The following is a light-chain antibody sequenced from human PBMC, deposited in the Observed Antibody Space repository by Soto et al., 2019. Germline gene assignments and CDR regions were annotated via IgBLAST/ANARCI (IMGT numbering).Light chain of an antibody. J-gene: IGLJ1*01. CDR3: SSYAGSNNFV. CDR2: EVS. Sequence: QSVLTQPPSASGSPGQSVTISCTGTGSDVGGYNYVSWYQQHPGKAPKLMIYEVSERPSGVPDRFSGSKSCNTASLTVSGLQAEDEADYYCSSYAGSNNFVFGTGTKVTVL. V-gene: IGLV2-8*01. CDR1: GSDVGGYNY.